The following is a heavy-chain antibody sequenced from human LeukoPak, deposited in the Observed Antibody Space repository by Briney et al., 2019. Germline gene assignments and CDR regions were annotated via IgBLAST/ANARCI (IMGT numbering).Heavy chain of an antibody. Sequence: ASVKVSCKASGYTFTGYYMHWVRQAPGQGLEWMGWINPNSGGINYAQKFQGRVTMTRDTSISTAYMELSRLRSDDTAVYYCARLSLMGNYGDYPIDYWGQGTLVTVSS. V-gene: IGHV1-2*02. J-gene: IGHJ4*02. CDR2: INPNSGGI. D-gene: IGHD4-17*01. CDR3: ARLSLMGNYGDYPIDY. CDR1: GYTFTGYY.